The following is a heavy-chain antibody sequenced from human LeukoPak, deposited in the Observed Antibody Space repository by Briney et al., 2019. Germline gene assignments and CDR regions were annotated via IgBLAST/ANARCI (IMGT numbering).Heavy chain of an antibody. V-gene: IGHV1-18*04. J-gene: IGHJ4*02. CDR3: ARGFPPRRNYDRSGYYSYYFDY. CDR2: ISAYNGNT. Sequence: ASVKVSCKSSGYTFNGYYMHWVRQAPGQGLEWMGWISAYNGNTKYAQKFQGRVTMTTDTSTSTAYMEVRSLRSDDTAVYYCARGFPPRRNYDRSGYYSYYFDYWGQGTLVTVSS. CDR1: GYTFNGYY. D-gene: IGHD3-22*01.